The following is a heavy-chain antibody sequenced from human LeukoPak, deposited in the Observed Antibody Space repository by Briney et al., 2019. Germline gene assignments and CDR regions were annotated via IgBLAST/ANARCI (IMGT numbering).Heavy chain of an antibody. V-gene: IGHV1-18*01. J-gene: IGHJ4*02. CDR3: ARDLSLWFGESDESLDY. D-gene: IGHD3-10*01. Sequence: ASVKVSCKASGYTFINYGVTWVRQAPGQGLEWMGWISASNGNTNYAQKLQGRVTMTTETSTSTAYMELRSLRSDDTAVYYCARDLSLWFGESDESLDYWGQGTLVTVSS. CDR1: GYTFINYG. CDR2: ISASNGNT.